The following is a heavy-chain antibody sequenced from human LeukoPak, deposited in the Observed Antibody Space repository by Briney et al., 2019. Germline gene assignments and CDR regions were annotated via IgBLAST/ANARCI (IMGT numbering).Heavy chain of an antibody. CDR2: IYSPVTN. CDR1: AGSINSGDYY. D-gene: IGHD3-22*01. J-gene: IGHJ3*02. CDR3: ARGIGTSYDSSRDAFDI. V-gene: IGHV4-61*02. Sequence: PSQTLSLTCTVSAGSINSGDYYWSWIRQPAGKGLDWIGRIYSPVTNYNYNPSVKSRVTISIDTSKNQFSLKLTSVTAADTAVYYCARGIGTSYDSSRDAFDIWGQGTMVTVSS.